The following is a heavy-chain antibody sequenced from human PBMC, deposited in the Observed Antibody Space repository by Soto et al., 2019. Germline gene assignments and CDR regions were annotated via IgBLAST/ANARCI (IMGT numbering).Heavy chain of an antibody. CDR1: GFTFGDYG. V-gene: IGHV3-49*03. CDR3: TRDQQLRALDY. Sequence: GGSMRLSCTASGFTFGDYGMSWFRQAPGKGLEWVGFIRSKAYGGTTEYAASVKGRFTISRDDSKSIAYLQMNSLKTEDTAVYYCTRDQQLRALDYWGQGTLVTVSS. D-gene: IGHD6-13*01. CDR2: IRSKAYGGTT. J-gene: IGHJ4*02.